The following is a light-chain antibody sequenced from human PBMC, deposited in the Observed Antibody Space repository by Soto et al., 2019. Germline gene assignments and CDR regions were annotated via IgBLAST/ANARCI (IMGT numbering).Light chain of an antibody. CDR1: SSNIGAGYD. CDR3: QSYDSSLSGV. V-gene: IGLV1-40*01. J-gene: IGLJ1*01. Sequence: QSVLTQPPSGSGAPGQRVTISFTWSSSNIGAGYDVHWYQQFPGTAPKLLIYGNSNRPSGVPDRFSGSKSGTSASLAITGLQAEDEADYYCQSYDSSLSGVFGSGTKVTVL. CDR2: GNS.